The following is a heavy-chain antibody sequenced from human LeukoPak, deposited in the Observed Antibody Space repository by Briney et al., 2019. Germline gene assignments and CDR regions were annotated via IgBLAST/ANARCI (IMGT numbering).Heavy chain of an antibody. CDR3: ARDRSYSLDY. Sequence: GGSLRLSCAASGFTFSSYGMHWVRQAPGKGLVWVSRINGDGSSTTYADSVKGRFTISRDNAKNTLVLQMNSLRAEDTAVYYCARDRSYSLDYWGQGTLVTVSS. D-gene: IGHD2-15*01. J-gene: IGHJ4*02. CDR2: INGDGSST. V-gene: IGHV3-74*01. CDR1: GFTFSSYG.